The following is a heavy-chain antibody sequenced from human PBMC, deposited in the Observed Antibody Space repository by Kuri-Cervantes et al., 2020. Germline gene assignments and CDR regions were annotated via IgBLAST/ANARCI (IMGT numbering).Heavy chain of an antibody. CDR3: AREMDIAAAGSYGMDV. CDR2: IYYSGST. Sequence: SETLSLTCTVSGGSISSYYWSWIRQPPGKGLEWIGYIYYSGSTNYNPSLKSRVTISVDTSKIQFSLKLSSVTAADTAVYYCAREMDIAAAGSYGMDVWGQGTTVTVSS. CDR1: GGSISSYY. V-gene: IGHV4-59*01. J-gene: IGHJ6*02. D-gene: IGHD6-13*01.